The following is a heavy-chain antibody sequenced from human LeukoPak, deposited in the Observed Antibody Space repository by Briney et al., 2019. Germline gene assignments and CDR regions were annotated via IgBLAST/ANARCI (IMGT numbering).Heavy chain of an antibody. D-gene: IGHD3-3*01. CDR2: LDREDGDP. V-gene: IGHV1-24*01. CDR3: ATHTFSGVVTYAFQL. CDR1: GLTGFELS. J-gene: IGHJ3*01. Sequence: ASVKVSCTLSGLTGFELSMNWVREAPGTGLGWMGGLDREDGDPIYAQKFHGRVTMTDDKSTDTAYMERSSLTSEDTAVYYCATHTFSGVVTYAFQLWGRGTLVTVSS.